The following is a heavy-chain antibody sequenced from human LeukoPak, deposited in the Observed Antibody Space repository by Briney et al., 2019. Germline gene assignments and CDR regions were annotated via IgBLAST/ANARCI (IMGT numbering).Heavy chain of an antibody. CDR3: ASVYYYDSSDNWFDP. V-gene: IGHV3-74*01. CDR1: GFTFSSYW. D-gene: IGHD3-22*01. Sequence: GGSLRLSCAASGFTFSSYWMHWVRQAPGKGLVWVSRINSDGSSTSYADSVKGRFTISRDNAKNTLYLQMNSLRAEDTAVYYCASVYYYDSSDNWFDPWGQGTLVTVSS. CDR2: INSDGSST. J-gene: IGHJ5*02.